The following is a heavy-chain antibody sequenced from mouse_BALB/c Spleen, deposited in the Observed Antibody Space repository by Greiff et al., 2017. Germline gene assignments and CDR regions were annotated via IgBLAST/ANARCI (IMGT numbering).Heavy chain of an antibody. D-gene: IGHD2-14*01. J-gene: IGHJ1*01. V-gene: IGHV5-17*02. CDR3: ARGEVRRSFDV. Sequence: DVKLVESGGGLVQPGGSRKLSCAASGFTFSSFGMHWVRQAPEKGLEWVAYISSGSSTIYYADTVKGRFTISRDNPKNTLFLQMTSLRSEDTAMYYCARGEVRRSFDVWGAGTTVTVSS. CDR2: ISSGSSTI. CDR1: GFTFSSFG.